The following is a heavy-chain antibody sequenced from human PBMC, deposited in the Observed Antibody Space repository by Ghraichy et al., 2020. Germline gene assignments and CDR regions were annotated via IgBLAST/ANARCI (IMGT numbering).Heavy chain of an antibody. CDR1: GYTFTSYY. CDR2: INPSGGST. CDR3: ARARSGSSGWYETKGGDY. Sequence: ASVKVSCKASGYTFTSYYMHWVRQAPGQGLEWMGIINPSGGSTSYAQKFQGRVTMTRDTSTSTVYMELSSLRSEDTAVYYCARARSGSSGWYETKGGDYWGQGTLVTVSS. D-gene: IGHD6-19*01. J-gene: IGHJ4*02. V-gene: IGHV1-46*01.